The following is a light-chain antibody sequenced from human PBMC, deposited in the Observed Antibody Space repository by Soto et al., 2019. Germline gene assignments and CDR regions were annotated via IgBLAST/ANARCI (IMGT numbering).Light chain of an antibody. CDR1: SSDVGGSNY. V-gene: IGLV2-14*01. J-gene: IGLJ2*01. CDR3: SSYTSSNTLV. CDR2: DVS. Sequence: QSALTQPASVSGSPGQSITISCTGTSSDVGGSNYVSWYQQHPGKAPKLMIYDVSNRPSGVSNRFSGSKSGNTASLTISGLQAEDEADYYFSSYTSSNTLVFGGGTKLTVL.